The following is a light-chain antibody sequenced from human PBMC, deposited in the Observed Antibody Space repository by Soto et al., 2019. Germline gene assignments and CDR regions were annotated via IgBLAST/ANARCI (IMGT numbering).Light chain of an antibody. CDR3: SSYGGNNNLL. CDR2: EVT. CDR1: SSDVGGFNS. Sequence: QSALTQPPSASGSPGLSVTISCTGTSSDVGGFNSVSWYQQHPGKAPKLMIYEVTKRPSGVPDRFSGSKSGNTASLTVSGLQAEDEADYYCSSYGGNNNLLFGGGTKLTVL. J-gene: IGLJ2*01. V-gene: IGLV2-8*01.